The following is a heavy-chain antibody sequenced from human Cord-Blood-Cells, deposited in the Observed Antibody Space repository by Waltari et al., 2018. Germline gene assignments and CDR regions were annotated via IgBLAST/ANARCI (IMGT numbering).Heavy chain of an antibody. V-gene: IGHV4-39*01. D-gene: IGHD3-10*01. CDR2: IYYSGST. Sequence: QLQLQESGPGLVKPSETLSLTCTVPGGSISSSSYYWGWIRQPPGKGLEWIGSIYYSGSTYYNPSLKSRVTISVDTSKKQFSLKLSSVTAADTAVYYCARHVRTYRGFGELYYFDYWGQGTLVTVSS. CDR3: ARHVRTYRGFGELYYFDY. CDR1: GGSISSSSYY. J-gene: IGHJ4*02.